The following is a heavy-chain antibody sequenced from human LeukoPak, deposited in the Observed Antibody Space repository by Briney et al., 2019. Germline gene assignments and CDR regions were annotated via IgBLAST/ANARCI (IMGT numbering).Heavy chain of an antibody. CDR3: AKRGTGNFDC. CDR2: ISWNSGSI. V-gene: IGHV3-9*01. Sequence: GGSLRLSCAASGFTFDDYAMHWVRQAPGKGLEWVSGISWNSGSIGYADSVKGRFTISRDNAKNALYLQMNSLRVEDTAVYYCAKRGTGNFDCWGQGTLVTVSS. J-gene: IGHJ4*02. D-gene: IGHD7-27*01. CDR1: GFTFDDYA.